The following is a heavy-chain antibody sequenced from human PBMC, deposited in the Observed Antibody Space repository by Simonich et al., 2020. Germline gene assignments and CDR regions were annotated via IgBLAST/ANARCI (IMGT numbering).Heavy chain of an antibody. CDR2: MNPNSGNT. J-gene: IGHJ4*02. Sequence: QVQLVQSGAEVKKPGASVKVSCKASGYTFTSYDINWVRQATGQGLEWMGGMNPNSGNTGYTQKFQGRVTITRNTSISTAYMARSSLRSEDTAVYYCARRRGGMSWGYVDYWGQGTLVTVSS. V-gene: IGHV1-8*03. D-gene: IGHD2-15*01. CDR1: GYTFTSYD. CDR3: ARRRGGMSWGYVDY.